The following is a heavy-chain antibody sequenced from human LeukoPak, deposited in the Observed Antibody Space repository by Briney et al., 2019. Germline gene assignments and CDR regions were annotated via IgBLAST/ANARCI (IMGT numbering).Heavy chain of an antibody. Sequence: ASVKVSCKASGYTFTSYGISWVRQAPGQGLEWMGWISAYNGNTNYAQKLQGRVTMTTDTSTSTAYMELRSLRSDDTAVYYCARDQGADPNKAKNWFDPWGQGTLVTVSS. CDR1: GYTFTSYG. J-gene: IGHJ5*02. CDR2: ISAYNGNT. CDR3: ARDQGADPNKAKNWFDP. V-gene: IGHV1-18*01. D-gene: IGHD1/OR15-1a*01.